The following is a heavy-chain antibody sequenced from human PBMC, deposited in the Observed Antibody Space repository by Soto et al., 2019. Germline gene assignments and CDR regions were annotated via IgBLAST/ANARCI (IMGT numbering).Heavy chain of an antibody. CDR2: ISGSGGST. CDR3: AKLYDFWSGYYQVDAFDI. Sequence: GGSLRLSCAASGFTFSSYAMSWVRQAPGKGLEWVSAISGSGGSTYYADSVKGRFTISRDNSKNPLYLQMNSLRAEDTAVYYCAKLYDFWSGYYQVDAFDIWGQGTMVTVSS. V-gene: IGHV3-23*01. D-gene: IGHD3-3*01. CDR1: GFTFSSYA. J-gene: IGHJ3*02.